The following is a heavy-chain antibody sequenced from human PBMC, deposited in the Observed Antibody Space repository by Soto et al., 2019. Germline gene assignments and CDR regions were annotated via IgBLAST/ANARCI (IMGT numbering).Heavy chain of an antibody. Sequence: SETLSLTCSVSGGSIDTGGFYWSWARQLPGKGLQWIGYIYYTGAAYYNPALKSRVVISLDTSANQFSLSLTSLTAADTAVYYCASGTFNDISFDSWGQGRLVTVPQ. CDR3: ASGTFNDISFDS. CDR2: IYYTGAA. V-gene: IGHV4-31*03. CDR1: GGSIDTGGFY. D-gene: IGHD2-21*01. J-gene: IGHJ4*02.